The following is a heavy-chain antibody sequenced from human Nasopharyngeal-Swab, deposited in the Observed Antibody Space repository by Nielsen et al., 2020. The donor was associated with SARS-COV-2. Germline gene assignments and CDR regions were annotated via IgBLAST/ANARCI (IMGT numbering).Heavy chain of an antibody. J-gene: IGHJ6*03. D-gene: IGHD3-22*01. V-gene: IGHV3-30*18. CDR3: AKEVVPRNYYYNYYMDV. CDR1: GFTFRSYG. Sequence: GSLRLSCAVSGFTFRSYGIHWVRLAPGKGLEWVALISYDGSNKYYADSVKGRFTISRDNSKNTLYLQMNSLRAEDTAVYHCAKEVVPRNYYYNYYMDVWGIGTTVTVSS. CDR2: ISYDGSNK.